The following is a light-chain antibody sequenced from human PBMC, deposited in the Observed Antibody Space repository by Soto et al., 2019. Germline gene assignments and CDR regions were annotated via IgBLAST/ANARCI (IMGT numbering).Light chain of an antibody. CDR1: QSVGSY. J-gene: IGKJ5*01. CDR3: QQYNNWPPIT. Sequence: EIIPTQSPVPQSVSPGERATLSCRAIQSVGSYLAWYQHKPGQAPRLLIYGASTRATGIPARFSGSGSGTEFTLTISSLQSEDFAVYYCQQYNNWPPITFGQGTRLEIK. V-gene: IGKV3-15*01. CDR2: GAS.